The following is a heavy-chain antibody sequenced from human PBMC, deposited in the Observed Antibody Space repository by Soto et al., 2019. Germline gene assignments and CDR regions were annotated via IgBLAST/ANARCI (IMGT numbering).Heavy chain of an antibody. CDR3: TRLDQPYYYGSGSYYPIDY. Sequence: GGSLRLSCAASGFTFSGSAMHWARQASGKGLEWVGRIRSKANSYATAYAASVKGRFTISRDDSKNTAYLQMNSLKTEDTAVYYCTRLDQPYYYGSGSYYPIDYWGQGTLVTVSS. CDR2: IRSKANSYAT. V-gene: IGHV3-73*01. D-gene: IGHD3-10*01. CDR1: GFTFSGSA. J-gene: IGHJ4*02.